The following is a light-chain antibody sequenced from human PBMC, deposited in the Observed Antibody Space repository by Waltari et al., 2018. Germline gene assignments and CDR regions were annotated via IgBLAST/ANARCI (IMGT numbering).Light chain of an antibody. Sequence: QSVLTQPPSASGTPGQRVTISCSGTSSNIGSKSVNWYQHLPGTAPKLLIYSNDQRPSGVPDRFSGSKSGTSASLAISGLQSEDEAVYYCAAWDDSLNGQNVFGTGTKVTVL. J-gene: IGLJ1*01. CDR1: SSNIGSKS. V-gene: IGLV1-44*01. CDR2: SND. CDR3: AAWDDSLNGQNV.